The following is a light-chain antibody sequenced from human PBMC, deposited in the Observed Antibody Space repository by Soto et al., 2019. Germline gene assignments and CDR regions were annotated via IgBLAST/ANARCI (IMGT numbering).Light chain of an antibody. Sequence: EVVLTQSPDTLSLSPGERATLSCRASQRVMNDYVAWYQQKPGQTPKLFIYGASSRATGIPDRFSGSGSGTDFYLTINRLQPEDFAMYYCQQYGGSPLVTFGGGTKVEMK. V-gene: IGKV3-20*01. CDR3: QQYGGSPLVT. CDR1: QRVMNDY. J-gene: IGKJ4*01. CDR2: GAS.